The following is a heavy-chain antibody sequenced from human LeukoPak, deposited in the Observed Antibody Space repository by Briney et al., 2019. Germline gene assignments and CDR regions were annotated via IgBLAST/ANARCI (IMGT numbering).Heavy chain of an antibody. CDR2: IYYSGST. D-gene: IGHD4-23*01. J-gene: IGHJ2*01. V-gene: IGHV4-39*07. CDR3: ARVSRDYSGGKSGPWYFDP. Sequence: PSETLSFTCTVSGGSISSRSYYWGWFRQPPGKGLEWIGSIYYSGSTYYNPSLKSRVTISLDTSKNQFSLKLSSVTAADTAVYYCARVSRDYSGGKSGPWYFDPWGRGTLVTVSS. CDR1: GGSISSRSYY.